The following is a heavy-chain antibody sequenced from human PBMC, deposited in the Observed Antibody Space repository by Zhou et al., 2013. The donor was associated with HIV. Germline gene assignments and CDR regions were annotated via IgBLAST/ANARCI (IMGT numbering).Heavy chain of an antibody. CDR1: GYSISSGYQ. CDR2: INHSGRT. D-gene: IGHD4-17*01. CDR3: ARNMDFGVSAFDI. J-gene: IGHJ3*02. V-gene: IGHV4-38-2*01. Sequence: QVQLQESGPGLVKPSETLSLTCAVSGYSISSGYQWGWIRQPPGKGLEWIGNINHSGRTSYNPSLKSRVTISGDTSKNQFSLKLSSVTAADTAVYYCARNMDFGVSAFDIWGQGTMVTVSS.